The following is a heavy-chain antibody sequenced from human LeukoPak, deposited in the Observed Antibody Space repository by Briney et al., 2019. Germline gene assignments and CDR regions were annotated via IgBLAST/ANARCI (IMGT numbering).Heavy chain of an antibody. J-gene: IGHJ4*02. Sequence: SETLSLTCTVSGGSISSGGYYYTWIRQHPGKGLEYIGYIYYSGSTYYNPSLKSRVAMSVDTSKSQFSLKLSSVTAADTAVYYCVRKEYGSVWNFFDYWGQGTLVTVSS. CDR1: GGSISSGGYY. V-gene: IGHV4-31*03. CDR3: VRKEYGSVWNFFDY. CDR2: IYYSGST. D-gene: IGHD6-19*01.